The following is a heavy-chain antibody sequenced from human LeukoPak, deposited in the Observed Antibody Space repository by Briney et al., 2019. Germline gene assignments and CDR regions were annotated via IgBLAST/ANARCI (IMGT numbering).Heavy chain of an antibody. V-gene: IGHV4-61*02. CDR2: VHTSGSS. Sequence: SETLSLTCSVSGGALSSESYYWNWIRQPAGKGLKWIGRVHTSGSSNYNLSLKGRVNISLDTSKRHFSLELTSVTAADTAVYYCARDRNYWYFDLWGRGTLVSVSS. CDR1: GGALSSESYY. J-gene: IGHJ2*01. CDR3: ARDRNYWYFDL.